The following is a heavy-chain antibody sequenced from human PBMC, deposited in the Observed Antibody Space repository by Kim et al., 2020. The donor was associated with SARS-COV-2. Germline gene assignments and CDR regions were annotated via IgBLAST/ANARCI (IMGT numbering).Heavy chain of an antibody. CDR2: IYYSGST. V-gene: IGHV4-59*13. CDR3: AREMYYDFSRQYYGMDV. D-gene: IGHD3-3*01. Sequence: SETLSLTCTVSGGSISSYYWSWIRQPPGKGLEWIGYIYYSGSTNYNPSLKSRVTISVDTSKNQFSLKLSSVTAADTAVYYCAREMYYDFSRQYYGMDVWGQGTTVTVSS. CDR1: GGSISSYY. J-gene: IGHJ6*02.